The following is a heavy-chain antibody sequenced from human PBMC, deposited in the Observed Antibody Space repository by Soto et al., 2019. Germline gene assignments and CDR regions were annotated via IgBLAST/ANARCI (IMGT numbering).Heavy chain of an antibody. CDR1: GFSFSGYW. CDR2: IKQDGREK. V-gene: IGHV3-7*01. CDR3: ASDDIVVVDGYGMDV. Sequence: PGGSLRRSCAASGFSFSGYWMSWVRQAPEKGLEWVANIKQDGREKYYVESVQGRFNISRDNAKNSLYLHMNSLRAEDTAVYYCASDDIVVVDGYGMDVWGQGTTVTVSS. J-gene: IGHJ6*02. D-gene: IGHD2-15*01.